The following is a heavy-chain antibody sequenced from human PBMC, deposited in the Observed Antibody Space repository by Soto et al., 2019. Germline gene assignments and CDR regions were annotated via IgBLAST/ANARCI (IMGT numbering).Heavy chain of an antibody. CDR1: GFTFSSYD. Sequence: PGGSLRLSCAASGFTFSSYDMSWVRQAPGKGLEWVSGISGSGGSTYYPDSVKGRFTISRDNSKNTLYLQMNSLRAEDSAIYYCAKDSWPLGTSSPFDYWGQGTLVTVS. D-gene: IGHD2-2*01. J-gene: IGHJ4*02. CDR2: ISGSGGST. V-gene: IGHV3-23*01. CDR3: AKDSWPLGTSSPFDY.